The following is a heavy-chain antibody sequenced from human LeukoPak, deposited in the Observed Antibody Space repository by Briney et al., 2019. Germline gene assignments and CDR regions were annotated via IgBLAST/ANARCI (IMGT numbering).Heavy chain of an antibody. CDR1: GYSISSGYY. CDR2: IYYSGST. Sequence: SETLSLTCTVSGYSISSGYYWGWIRQPPGKGLEWIGYIYYSGSTYYNPSLKSRVTISVDTSKNQFSLKLSSVTAADTAVYYCASTTLFTVLWGQGTLVTVSS. CDR3: ASTTLFTVL. J-gene: IGHJ4*02. D-gene: IGHD4-17*01. V-gene: IGHV4-31*03.